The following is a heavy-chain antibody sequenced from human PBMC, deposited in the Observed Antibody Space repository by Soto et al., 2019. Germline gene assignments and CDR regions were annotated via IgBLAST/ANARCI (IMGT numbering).Heavy chain of an antibody. CDR1: GFTFSSYS. CDR2: ISSSSSYI. J-gene: IGHJ4*02. CDR3: ARVSFGEYDFDY. Sequence: GGSLRLSCAASGFTFSSYSMNWVRQAPGKGLEWVSSISSSSSYIYYADSVKGRFTISRDNAKNSLYLQMNSLRAEDTAVYYCARVSFGEYDFDYWGQGTLVTVS. D-gene: IGHD3-10*01. V-gene: IGHV3-21*01.